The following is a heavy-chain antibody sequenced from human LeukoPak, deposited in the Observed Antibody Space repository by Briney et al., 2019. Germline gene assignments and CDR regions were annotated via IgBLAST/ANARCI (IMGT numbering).Heavy chain of an antibody. CDR2: INHSGST. J-gene: IGHJ5*02. V-gene: IGHV4-34*01. D-gene: IGHD3-10*01. Sequence: SETLSLTCAVDGGSFSGYYWSWIRQPPGKGLEWIGEINHSGSTNYNPSLKSRVTMSVDTSKNQFSLKLSSVTAADTAVYYCARDLWFGAANWFDPWGQGTLVTVSS. CDR1: GGSFSGYY. CDR3: ARDLWFGAANWFDP.